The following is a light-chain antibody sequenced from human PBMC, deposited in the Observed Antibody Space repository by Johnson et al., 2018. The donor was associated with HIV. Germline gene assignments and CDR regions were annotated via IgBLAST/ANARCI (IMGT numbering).Light chain of an antibody. J-gene: IGLJ1*01. V-gene: IGLV1-51*01. CDR2: DNN. CDR1: SSNIGNNS. Sequence: QSMLTQPPSVSAAPGQKVTISCSGSSSNIGNNSVSWYQQLPGTAPKLLIYDNNNRPSGIPARFSGSKSGTSATLGITGLQTGDEADYYCGTWDSSLSAYVFGTGTEVTVL. CDR3: GTWDSSLSAYV.